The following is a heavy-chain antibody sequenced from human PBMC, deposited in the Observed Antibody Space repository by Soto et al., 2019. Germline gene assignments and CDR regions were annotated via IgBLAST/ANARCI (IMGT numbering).Heavy chain of an antibody. CDR1: GESISSSSYY. D-gene: IGHD2-21*02. CDR3: ARQRTTVVTQAYFDH. CDR2: IYYSGRT. V-gene: IGHV4-39*01. Sequence: SETLSLTCIVSGESISSSSYYWGWIRQPPGKGLEWIGSIYYSGRTYYNLSFKSRVTISIDTSKNQFSLKLSSVTATDTAVYYCARQRTTVVTQAYFDHWGQGALVTVSS. J-gene: IGHJ4*02.